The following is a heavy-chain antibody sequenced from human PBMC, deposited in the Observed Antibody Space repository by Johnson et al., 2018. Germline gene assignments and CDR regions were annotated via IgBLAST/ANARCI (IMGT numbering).Heavy chain of an antibody. CDR3: ARGGYYYDSSGPDDAFDI. D-gene: IGHD3-22*01. CDR2: ISYDGSNK. Sequence: VQLLESGGGVVQXGRSLRLSCAASGFTFRNYDIHWVRQAPGKGLEWVAVISYDGSNKYYADSVKGRFTISRDNSKNTLYLQMNSLRAEDTAVYYGARGGYYYDSSGPDDAFDIWGQGTMVTVSS. CDR1: GFTFRNYD. V-gene: IGHV3-30*03. J-gene: IGHJ3*02.